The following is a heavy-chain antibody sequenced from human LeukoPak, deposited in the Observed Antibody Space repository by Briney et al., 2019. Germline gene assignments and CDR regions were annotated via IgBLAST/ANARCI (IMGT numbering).Heavy chain of an antibody. V-gene: IGHV3-74*01. D-gene: IGHD1-26*01. CDR2: IEGDGSGT. J-gene: IGHJ6*04. Sequence: PGGSLRLSCAASGFTFSDNWMHWVRQAPGKGLVWVSRIEGDGSGTVYADSVKCRFTISRDNAKNTRNLQMNSLRAEDTAVYYCTRDYYLLMDVWGKGTTVTVSS. CDR3: TRDYYLLMDV. CDR1: GFTFSDNW.